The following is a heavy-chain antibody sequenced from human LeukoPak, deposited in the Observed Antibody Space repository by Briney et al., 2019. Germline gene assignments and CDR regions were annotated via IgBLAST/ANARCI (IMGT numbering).Heavy chain of an antibody. D-gene: IGHD6-13*01. J-gene: IGHJ6*03. CDR2: ISSSSSNI. Sequence: GSLRLSCTTSGFTSSRYSMNWVRQAPGKGLEWISYISSSSSNIQYADSVKGRFTISRDNSKNTLYLQMNSLRAEDTAVYYCAKEGYSSSLSYYYYMDVWGKGTTVTVSS. V-gene: IGHV3-48*01. CDR1: GFTSSRYS. CDR3: AKEGYSSSLSYYYYMDV.